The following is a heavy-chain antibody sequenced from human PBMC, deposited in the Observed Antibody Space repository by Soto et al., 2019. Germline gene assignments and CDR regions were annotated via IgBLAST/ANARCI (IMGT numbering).Heavy chain of an antibody. Sequence: GESLKISCAASGFTFSSYGMHWVRQAPGKGLEWVAVISYDGSNKYYADSVKGRFTISRDNSKNTLYLQMNSLRAEDTAVYYCARWYYYGSGSYYLFDYWGQGTLVTVSS. CDR2: ISYDGSNK. J-gene: IGHJ4*02. CDR1: GFTFSSYG. D-gene: IGHD3-10*01. CDR3: ARWYYYGSGSYYLFDY. V-gene: IGHV3-30*03.